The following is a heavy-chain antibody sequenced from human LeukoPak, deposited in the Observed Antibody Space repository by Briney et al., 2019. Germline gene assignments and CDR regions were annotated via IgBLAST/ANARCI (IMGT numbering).Heavy chain of an antibody. D-gene: IGHD3-9*01. J-gene: IGHJ3*02. CDR3: ASGGDILTGYFRPLAFDI. V-gene: IGHV4-30-4*08. CDR2: IYYSGST. CDR1: GGSISSGDYY. Sequence: SQTLSLTCTVSGGSISSGDYYWSWIRQPPGKGLEWIGYIYYSGSTYYNPSLKSRVTISVDTSKNQFSLKLSSVTAADTAVYYCASGGDILTGYFRPLAFDIWGQGTMVTVSS.